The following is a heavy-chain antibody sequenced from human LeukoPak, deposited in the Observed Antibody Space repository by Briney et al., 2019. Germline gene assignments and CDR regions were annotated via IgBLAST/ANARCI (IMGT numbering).Heavy chain of an antibody. CDR3: AKDLGYSSSWYFDY. CDR1: GFTFSSYA. Sequence: GGSLRLSCAASGFTFSSYAMSWVRQAPGKGLEWVSAISGSGGSTYYADSVKGRFTISRDSSKNTLYLQMNSLRAEDTAVYYCAKDLGYSSSWYFDYWGQGTLVTVSS. V-gene: IGHV3-23*01. D-gene: IGHD6-13*01. J-gene: IGHJ4*02. CDR2: ISGSGGST.